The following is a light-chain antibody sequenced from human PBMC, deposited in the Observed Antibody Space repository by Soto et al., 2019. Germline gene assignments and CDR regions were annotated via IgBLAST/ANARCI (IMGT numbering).Light chain of an antibody. Sequence: IVMTQSPATLSVSPGERANLSCRASQSVGTKLAWYQQTPGQAPRLLIYGASNRATGVPARISGSVSGTEFTLTIASLQSEDVGVYYCMQAIHWPPWTFGQGTKVDIK. CDR3: MQAIHWPPWT. CDR1: QSVGTK. CDR2: GAS. J-gene: IGKJ1*01. V-gene: IGKV3-15*01.